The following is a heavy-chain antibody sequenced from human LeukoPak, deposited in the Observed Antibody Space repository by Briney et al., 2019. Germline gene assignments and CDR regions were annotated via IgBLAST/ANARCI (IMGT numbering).Heavy chain of an antibody. Sequence: GGSLRLSCIASGFTFSSYEMSWVRQAPGKGLEWVSVIYSGGTTHYADSVRGRFTISRDNSKNTLYLQMNSLRAEDTAVYYCARDFYGSGSHRYFDLWGRGTLVTVSS. CDR2: IYSGGTT. V-gene: IGHV3-53*01. D-gene: IGHD3-10*01. CDR1: GFTFSSYE. CDR3: ARDFYGSGSHRYFDL. J-gene: IGHJ2*01.